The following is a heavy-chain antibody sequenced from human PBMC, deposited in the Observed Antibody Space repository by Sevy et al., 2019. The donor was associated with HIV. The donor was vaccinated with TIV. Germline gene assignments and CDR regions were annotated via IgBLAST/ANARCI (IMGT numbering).Heavy chain of an antibody. V-gene: IGHV3-7*01. Sequence: GGSLRLSCAATGFTFSNYAMHWVRQAPGKGLEWVANIKPDGSEKYYVDSVKGRFSLSRDNAKNSLFLQMNSLRAGDTAVYYCARGDYYDGGAFVDAFDVWGRGTVVTVSS. CDR3: ARGDYYDGGAFVDAFDV. D-gene: IGHD3-22*01. CDR2: IKPDGSEK. J-gene: IGHJ3*01. CDR1: GFTFSNYA.